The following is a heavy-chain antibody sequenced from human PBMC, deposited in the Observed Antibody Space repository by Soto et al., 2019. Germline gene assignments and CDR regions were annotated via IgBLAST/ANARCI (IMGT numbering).Heavy chain of an antibody. J-gene: IGHJ4*02. CDR3: AREGSSSSPYFDY. CDR1: GFTFSDYY. Sequence: GGSLRLSCAASGFTFSDYYMSWIRQAPGKGLEWVSYISSSSSYTNYADSVKGRFTISRDNAKNSLYLQMNSLRAEDTAVYYCAREGSSSSPYFDYWGQGTLVTASS. V-gene: IGHV3-11*06. CDR2: ISSSSSYT. D-gene: IGHD6-6*01.